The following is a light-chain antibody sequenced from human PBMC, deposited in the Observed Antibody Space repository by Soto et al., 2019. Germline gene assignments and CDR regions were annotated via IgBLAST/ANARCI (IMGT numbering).Light chain of an antibody. CDR3: QQYGSSGT. CDR2: AAS. J-gene: IGKJ1*01. V-gene: IGKV1-9*01. Sequence: DIQLTQSPSFLSSSVGDRVTITCRASQGISSYLAWYQQKPGKAPKLLIYAASTLQSGVPSRFSGSGSGTDFTLTISRLEPEDFAVYYCQQYGSSGTFGQGTKVDI. CDR1: QGISSY.